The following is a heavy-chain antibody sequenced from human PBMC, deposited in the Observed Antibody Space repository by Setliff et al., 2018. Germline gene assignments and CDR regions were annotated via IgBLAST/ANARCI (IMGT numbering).Heavy chain of an antibody. Sequence: LSLTCTASGFTFSDYYMSWIRQAPGKGLEWVSYISSSSSYTNYADSVKGRFTISRDNAKNSLYLQMSSLRAEDTAVYYCARDRSVADYYDSSGPDAFDIWGQGTMVTVSS. J-gene: IGHJ3*02. D-gene: IGHD3-22*01. V-gene: IGHV3-11*05. CDR3: ARDRSVADYYDSSGPDAFDI. CDR1: GFTFSDYY. CDR2: ISSSSSYT.